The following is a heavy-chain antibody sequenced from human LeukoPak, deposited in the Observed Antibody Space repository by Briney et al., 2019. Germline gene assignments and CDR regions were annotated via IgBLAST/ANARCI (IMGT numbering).Heavy chain of an antibody. J-gene: IGHJ5*02. CDR1: GFTLSDYY. CDR3: AREGNWFDP. CDR2: ISSSSSYT. V-gene: IGHV3-11*05. Sequence: PGGSLRLSCAASGFTLSDYYMSWIRQAPGKGLEWVSYISSSSSYTNYADSVKGRFTISRDNAKNSPYLQMNSLRAEDTAVYYCAREGNWFDPWGQGTLVTVSS.